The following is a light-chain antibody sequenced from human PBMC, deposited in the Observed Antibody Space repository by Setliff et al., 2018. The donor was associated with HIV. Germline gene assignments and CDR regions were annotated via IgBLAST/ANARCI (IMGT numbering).Light chain of an antibody. Sequence: QSVLTQPRSVSGSPGQSVTISCTGTSSDVGGYNYVSWYQQHPGKAPKLMIYDVSKRPSGVPDRFSGSKSGNTASLTISGLQAEDEADYHCCSYAGSNTLQVFGGGTK. CDR3: CSYAGSNTLQV. CDR1: SSDVGGYNY. V-gene: IGLV2-11*01. J-gene: IGLJ3*02. CDR2: DVS.